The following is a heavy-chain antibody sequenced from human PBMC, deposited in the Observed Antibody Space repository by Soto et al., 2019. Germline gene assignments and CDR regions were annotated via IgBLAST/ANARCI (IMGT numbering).Heavy chain of an antibody. D-gene: IGHD2-21*02. CDR2: IIPIFGTA. J-gene: IGHJ4*02. Sequence: QVQVVQSGTEVKKPGSSVKVSCKASGDSFSTYTFSWVRQAPGQGLEWMGGIIPIFGTAIYAQKFQGRVTNTADASTNAVYLEMTSWGISDTCVYSCAGRFRDCGGDCCVYYMDYWGQGTLVPVAS. V-gene: IGHV1-69*12. CDR1: GDSFSTYT. CDR3: AGRFRDCGGDCCVYYMDY.